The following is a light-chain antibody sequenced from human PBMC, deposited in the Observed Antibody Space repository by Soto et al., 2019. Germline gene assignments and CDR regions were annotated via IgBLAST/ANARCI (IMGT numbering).Light chain of an antibody. CDR2: DVS. Sequence: LTKPAYGKRLHGRSSSITRTRTSSDVGGYNYVSWYQQHPGKAPKLMIYDVSNRPSGVSNRFSGSKSGNTASLTISGLQAEDEADYYCSSYTSSSTLYVFGTGTKVTVL. V-gene: IGLV2-14*01. J-gene: IGLJ1*01. CDR3: SSYTSSSTLYV. CDR1: SSDVGGYNY.